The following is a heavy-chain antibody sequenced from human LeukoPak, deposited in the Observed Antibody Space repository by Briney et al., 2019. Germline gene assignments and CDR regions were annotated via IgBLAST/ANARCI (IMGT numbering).Heavy chain of an antibody. CDR2: IHPNSGKT. D-gene: IGHD4-23*01. CDR3: ARGHYGGNRYFDI. V-gene: IGHV1-8*01. J-gene: IGHJ4*02. CDR1: GYTFRSYE. Sequence: ASVKVSCKASGYTFRSYEINWVRQAPGQGLEWVGWIHPNSGKTGYAQEFQGRVTMTRDTSTETAFMELSSLKFDDTAIFYCARGHYGGNRYFDIWGQGTLVTVSS.